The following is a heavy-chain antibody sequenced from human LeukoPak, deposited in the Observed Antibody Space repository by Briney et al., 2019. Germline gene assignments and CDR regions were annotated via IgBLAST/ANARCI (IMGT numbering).Heavy chain of an antibody. CDR2: IYTSGST. J-gene: IGHJ5*02. V-gene: IGHV4-61*02. CDR1: GGSISSGSYY. CDR3: ARDDMA. Sequence: PSQTLSLTCTVSGGSISSGSYYWSWIRQPAGKGLEWIGRIYTSGSTNYNPSLKSRVTISVDTSKNQFSLKLSSVTAADTAVYYCARDDMAWGQGTLVTVSS.